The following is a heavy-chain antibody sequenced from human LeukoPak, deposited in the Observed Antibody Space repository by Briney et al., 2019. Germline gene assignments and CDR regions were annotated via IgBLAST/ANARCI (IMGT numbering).Heavy chain of an antibody. D-gene: IGHD6-19*01. CDR3: ARDEQWLVRGDFDY. J-gene: IGHJ4*02. CDR2: INPNSGGT. CDR1: GYTFTGYY. Sequence: ASVKVSCKASGYTFTGYYMHWVRQAPGQGLEWMGWINPNSGGTNYAQKFQGRGTMTRDTSISTAYMELSRLRSDDTAVYYCARDEQWLVRGDFDYWGQGTLVTVSS. V-gene: IGHV1-2*02.